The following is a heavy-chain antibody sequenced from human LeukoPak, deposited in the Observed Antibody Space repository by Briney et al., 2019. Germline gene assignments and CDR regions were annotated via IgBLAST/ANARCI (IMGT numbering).Heavy chain of an antibody. V-gene: IGHV3-30*18. CDR1: GFTFKNYG. Sequence: GGSLRLSCAASGFTFKNYGMHWVRQAPGKGLEWVAVISYDGSRKFYADSVKGRFTISRDNSKNTLNLQMNSLRAEDTAVYYCTKDSAGLDYYFDFWGQGTLVTVSS. J-gene: IGHJ4*02. CDR2: ISYDGSRK. D-gene: IGHD1-14*01. CDR3: TKDSAGLDYYFDF.